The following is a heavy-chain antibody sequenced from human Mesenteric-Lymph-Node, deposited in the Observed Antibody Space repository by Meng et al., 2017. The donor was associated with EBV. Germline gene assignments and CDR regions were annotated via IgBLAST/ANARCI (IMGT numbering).Heavy chain of an antibody. V-gene: IGHV4-34*01. CDR2: INHSGNT. D-gene: IGHD1-1*01. Sequence: VQLQQGGAGMLRASEALSSSCAFSYGSSSDYYRSWLRQTPGKGVGWIGDINHSGNTNYKPSLMSRVTFSVDTSKNQFSLTLTSVTAADTGVYYCARESLATRPGDYWGQGTLVTVSS. CDR1: YGSSSDYY. J-gene: IGHJ4*02. CDR3: ARESLATRPGDY.